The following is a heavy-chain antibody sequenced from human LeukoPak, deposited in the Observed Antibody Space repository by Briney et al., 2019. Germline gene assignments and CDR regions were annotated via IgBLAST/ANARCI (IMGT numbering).Heavy chain of an antibody. D-gene: IGHD3-10*02. Sequence: GASVKVSCKASGYTFTSYYMHWVRQAPGQGLEWMGWISAYNGNTNYAQKLQGRVTMTTDTSTSTAYMELRSLRSDDTAVYYCARDTDYFRRFDPWGQGTLVTVSS. CDR2: ISAYNGNT. J-gene: IGHJ5*02. CDR3: ARDTDYFRRFDP. V-gene: IGHV1-18*04. CDR1: GYTFTSYY.